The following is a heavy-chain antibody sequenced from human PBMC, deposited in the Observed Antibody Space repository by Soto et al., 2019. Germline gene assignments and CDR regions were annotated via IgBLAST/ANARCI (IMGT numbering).Heavy chain of an antibody. V-gene: IGHV4-39*01. CDR2: IYFSGST. CDR3: ARHGSY. Sequence: QLQLQESGPGLVKPSETLSLTCTVSGVSITNTSYYWGWIRQPPGKGLEWIGTIYFSGSTFYNPSIKSRLTISVDTSKNQSSLRLSYVTAADTAVYYCARHGSYWGQGTLVAVSS. CDR1: GVSITNTSYY. J-gene: IGHJ4*02.